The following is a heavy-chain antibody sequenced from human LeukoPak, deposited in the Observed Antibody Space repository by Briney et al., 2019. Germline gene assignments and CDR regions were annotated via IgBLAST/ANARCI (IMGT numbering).Heavy chain of an antibody. V-gene: IGHV3-66*01. CDR1: GLTVSSNY. J-gene: IGHJ4*02. D-gene: IGHD6-13*01. CDR3: AKGYSSSWYTD. CDR2: LYTGGGT. Sequence: GGSLRLSCAASGLTVSSNYMNWVRQAPGKGLEWVSVLYTGGGTDYADSVKGRFTVSRDNSKNTLYLQMNSLRAEDTAVYYCAKGYSSSWYTDWGQGTLVTVSS.